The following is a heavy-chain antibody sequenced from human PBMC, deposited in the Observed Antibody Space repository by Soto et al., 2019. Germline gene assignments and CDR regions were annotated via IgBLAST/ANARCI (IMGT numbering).Heavy chain of an antibody. Sequence: EVQLLESGGALVQPGGSLGLSCAASGFTFNNYALTWVRQAPGKGLEWVSGVSGSGDTTYYADSVKGRFTISRDNSRNTLNLQMNSLRADDTAVYYGVEGGYDYVWGCVDFWGRGTLVTVS. CDR2: VSGSGDTT. CDR3: VEGGYDYVWGCVDF. CDR1: GFTFNNYA. V-gene: IGHV3-23*01. D-gene: IGHD3-16*01. J-gene: IGHJ4*02.